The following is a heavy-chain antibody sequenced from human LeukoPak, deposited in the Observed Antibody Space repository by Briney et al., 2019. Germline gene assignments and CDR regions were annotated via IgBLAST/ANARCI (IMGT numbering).Heavy chain of an antibody. V-gene: IGHV3-7*01. CDR3: ARVAAAGTKEYDY. D-gene: IGHD6-13*01. CDR2: INHNGNVN. J-gene: IGHJ4*02. CDR1: GFTFSSYW. Sequence: GGSLRLSCAASGFTFSSYWMNWARQAPGKGLEWVASINHNGNVNYYVDSVKGRFTISRDNAKNSLYLQMNSLRAEDTAVYYCARVAAAGTKEYDYWGQGTLVTVSS.